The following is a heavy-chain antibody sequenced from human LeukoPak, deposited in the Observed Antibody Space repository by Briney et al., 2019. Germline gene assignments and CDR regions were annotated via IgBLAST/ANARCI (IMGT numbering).Heavy chain of an antibody. CDR2: IWYDGSNK. CDR3: ARYGNGAWLAHYSFDI. J-gene: IGHJ3*02. CDR1: GFTFSSYG. V-gene: IGHV3-33*01. D-gene: IGHD6-19*01. Sequence: PGGSLRLSCAASGFTFSSYGMHWVRQAPGKGLEWVAVIWYDGSNKYYADSVKGRFTISRDNAKNSLYLQMNSLRAEDTAVYYCARYGNGAWLAHYSFDIWGQGTMVTVSS.